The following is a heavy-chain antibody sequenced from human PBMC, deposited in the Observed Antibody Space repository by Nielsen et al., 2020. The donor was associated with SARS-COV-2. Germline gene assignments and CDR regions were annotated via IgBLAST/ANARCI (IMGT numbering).Heavy chain of an antibody. Sequence: GESLKISCAASGFTFSSYAMHWVRQAPGKGLEYVSAISSNGGSTYYANSVKGRFTISRDNSKNTLYLQMGSLRAEDMAVYYCGRGGWNYPLNGMDVWGQGTTVTVSS. CDR2: ISSNGGST. CDR1: GFTFSSYA. J-gene: IGHJ6*02. CDR3: GRGGWNYPLNGMDV. V-gene: IGHV3-64*01. D-gene: IGHD1-7*01.